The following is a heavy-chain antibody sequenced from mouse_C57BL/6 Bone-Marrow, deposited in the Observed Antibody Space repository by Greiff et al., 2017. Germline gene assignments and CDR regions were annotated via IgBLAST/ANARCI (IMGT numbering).Heavy chain of an antibody. D-gene: IGHD1-1*01. J-gene: IGHJ4*01. CDR3: ARDSSSSYDYYAMDY. Sequence: DVKLVESGGGLVKPGGSLKLSCAASGFTFSSYAMSWVRQTPEKRLEWVATISDGGSYTYYPDNVKGRFTISRDNAKNNLYLQMSHLKSEDTAMYYCARDSSSSYDYYAMDYWGQGTSVTVSS. V-gene: IGHV5-4*01. CDR1: GFTFSSYA. CDR2: ISDGGSYT.